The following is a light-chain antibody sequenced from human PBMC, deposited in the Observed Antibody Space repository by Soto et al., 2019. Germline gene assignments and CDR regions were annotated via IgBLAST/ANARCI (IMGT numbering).Light chain of an antibody. CDR2: GAS. J-gene: IGKJ2*01. V-gene: IGKV3-15*01. Sequence: EIVMTQSPATLSVSPGERATLSCRASQSVSSNLAWYQQKPGQAPRLLIYGASTRATGIPARFSGSGSGTEFTLTSSSLQSRAFAVYYCQQYNNWPPYTFGQGTKLEIK. CDR3: QQYNNWPPYT. CDR1: QSVSSN.